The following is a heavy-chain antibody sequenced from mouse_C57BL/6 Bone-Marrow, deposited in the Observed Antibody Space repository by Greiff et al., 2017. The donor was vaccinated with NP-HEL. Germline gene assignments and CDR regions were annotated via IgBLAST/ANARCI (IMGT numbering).Heavy chain of an antibody. CDR3: ARGDFDYYGRSYAY. Sequence: EVKLQQPGPVLVKPGASVKLSCKASGYTFTDYYMNWVKQSHGRSLEWIGVIDPYNGGTSYNEKFKGKATLTVDKPSSTAYMELNSLTSEDSAVYDCARGDFDYYGRSYAYWGQGTLVTVSA. CDR2: IDPYNGGT. V-gene: IGHV1-19*01. D-gene: IGHD1-1*01. CDR1: GYTFTDYY. J-gene: IGHJ3*01.